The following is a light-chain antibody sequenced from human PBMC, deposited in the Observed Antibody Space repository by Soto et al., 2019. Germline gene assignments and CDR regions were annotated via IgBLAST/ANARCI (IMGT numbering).Light chain of an antibody. V-gene: IGKV3-20*01. CDR3: QQYGSLWT. J-gene: IGKJ1*01. Sequence: EIVLTQSPGTLSLSPGERATLSCRASQSVSSSYLAWYQQKPGQAPRLLIYGASSRATGIPDRFSGSGSGTDFTLTISRLEPEDFAVYYCQQYGSLWTFGQGTKADIK. CDR2: GAS. CDR1: QSVSSSY.